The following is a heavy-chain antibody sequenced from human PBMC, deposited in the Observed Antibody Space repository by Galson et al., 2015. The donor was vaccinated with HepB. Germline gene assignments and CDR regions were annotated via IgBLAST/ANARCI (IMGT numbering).Heavy chain of an antibody. V-gene: IGHV3-30-3*01. J-gene: IGHJ6*02. Sequence: SLRLSCAASGFTFSSYAMHWVRQAPGKGLEWVAVISYDGSNKYYADSVKGRFTISRDNSKNTLYLQMNSLRAEDTAVYYCARGERFLERLLYYYGMDVWGQGTTVTVSS. CDR1: GFTFSSYA. CDR3: ARGERFLERLLYYYGMDV. D-gene: IGHD3-3*01. CDR2: ISYDGSNK.